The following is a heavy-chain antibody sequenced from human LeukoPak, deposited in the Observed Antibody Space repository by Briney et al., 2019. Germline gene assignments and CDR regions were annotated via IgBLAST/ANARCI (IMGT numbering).Heavy chain of an antibody. CDR1: GFSFSTSP. J-gene: IGHJ6*02. D-gene: IGHD5-12*01. Sequence: GGSLRLSCAASGFSFSTSPVSWVRQPPGKGLEWVSAMNNGPGATFYRDSVRGRFTISRDDSKSTLYLQMNSLRAEDTGTYYCAKTHYDPLDVWGQGTTVTVSS. CDR3: AKTHYDPLDV. CDR2: MNNGPGAT. V-gene: IGHV3-23*01.